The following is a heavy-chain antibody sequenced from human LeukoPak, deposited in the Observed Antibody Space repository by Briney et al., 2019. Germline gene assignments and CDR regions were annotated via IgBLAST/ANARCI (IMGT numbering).Heavy chain of an antibody. CDR2: ISSNGGST. CDR1: GFTFSSYA. J-gene: IGHJ4*02. Sequence: GGSLRLSCSASGFTFSSYAMHWVRQAPGKGLEYVSAISSNGGSTYYADSVKGRFTISRDNSKNTLYLQMSSLRAEDTAVYYCVKVEGAVAGAFDYWGQGTLVTVSS. CDR3: VKVEGAVAGAFDY. D-gene: IGHD6-19*01. V-gene: IGHV3-64D*06.